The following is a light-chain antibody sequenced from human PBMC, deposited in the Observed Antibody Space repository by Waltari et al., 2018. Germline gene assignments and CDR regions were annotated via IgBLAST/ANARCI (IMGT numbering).Light chain of an antibody. CDR3: QHNYGTPLT. V-gene: IGKV1-39*01. CDR1: ENVNNY. J-gene: IGKJ4*01. Sequence: DIQMNQSPSSLSASVGDRVTITCRASENVNNYLNWYQQKPGKAPKLLIYKASTLQSGVPSRFSGSGSGTDYTFTISSLQSEDVATYYCQHNYGTPLTFGGGTKVEIK. CDR2: KAS.